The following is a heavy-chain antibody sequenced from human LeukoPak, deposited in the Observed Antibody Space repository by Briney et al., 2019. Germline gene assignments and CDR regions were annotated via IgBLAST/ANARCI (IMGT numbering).Heavy chain of an antibody. CDR1: GVTLWSYA. CDR3: AKKYSYGSGTYFFYFDS. CDR2: IFGSGTTT. V-gene: IGHV3-23*05. J-gene: IGHJ4*02. D-gene: IGHD3-10*01. Sequence: GGGLRLSCVASGVTLWSYAMTRGRPAPGEGVEGVSTIFGSGTTTYYADSVKGRFTISRDNSKNTLYLQMNSLRAEDTAVYYCAKKYSYGSGTYFFYFDSWGQGNLVTVSS.